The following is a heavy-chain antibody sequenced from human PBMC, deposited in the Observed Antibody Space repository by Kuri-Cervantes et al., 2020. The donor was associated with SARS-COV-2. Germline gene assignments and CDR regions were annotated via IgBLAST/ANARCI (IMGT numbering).Heavy chain of an antibody. D-gene: IGHD6-6*01. Sequence: ASVKASCKASGYTFTSYGISWVRQAPGQGLEWMGWISAYNGKTNYVQKFQGRVTMTTDTATSTAYMELRRLRSDDTAVYYCARGEGSYDPWGQGTPVTVSS. CDR3: ARGEGSYDP. V-gene: IGHV1-18*01. CDR1: GYTFTSYG. J-gene: IGHJ5*02. CDR2: ISAYNGKT.